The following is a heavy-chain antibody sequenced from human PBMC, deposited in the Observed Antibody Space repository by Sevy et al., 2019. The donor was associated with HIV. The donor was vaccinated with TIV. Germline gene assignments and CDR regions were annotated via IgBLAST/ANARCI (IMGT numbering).Heavy chain of an antibody. D-gene: IGHD4-17*01. V-gene: IGHV4-38-2*01. CDR2: IYHSGST. J-gene: IGHJ4*02. CDR3: ARVGDYGELDY. Sequence: SETLSLTCAVSGYSISSGYYWGWIRQPPGKGLEWIGSIYHSGSTYYNPSLKSRVTISVDTSKNQFSLKLSSVTAADTAVYYCARVGDYGELDYWGQGTLVTVSS. CDR1: GYSISSGYY.